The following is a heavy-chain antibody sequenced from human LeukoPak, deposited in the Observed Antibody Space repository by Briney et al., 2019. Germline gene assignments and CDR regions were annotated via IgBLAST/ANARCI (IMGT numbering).Heavy chain of an antibody. CDR2: ISYDGSNK. CDR1: GFTFSSYG. D-gene: IGHD2-21*02. V-gene: IGHV3-30*03. Sequence: GGSLRLSCAASGFTFSSYGMHWVRQAPGKGLEWVAVISYDGSNKYYADSVKGRFTISRDNSKNTLYLQMNSLRAEDTAVYYCARAFLWNCGGDCYPPGYWGQGTLVTVSS. J-gene: IGHJ4*02. CDR3: ARAFLWNCGGDCYPPGY.